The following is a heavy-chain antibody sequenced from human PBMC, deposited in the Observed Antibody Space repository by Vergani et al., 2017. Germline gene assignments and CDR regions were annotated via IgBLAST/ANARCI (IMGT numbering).Heavy chain of an antibody. Sequence: QVQLVESGGGVVQPGRSLRLSCAASGFTFSSYGMHWVRQAPGKGLEWVAVISYDGSNKYYADSVKGRFTISRDNAKNSLYLQMNSLRAEDTAVYYCARDSGGYSYVGDYYGMDVWGQGTTVTVSS. CDR2: ISYDGSNK. V-gene: IGHV3-30*03. D-gene: IGHD5-18*01. CDR1: GFTFSSYG. J-gene: IGHJ6*02. CDR3: ARDSGGYSYVGDYYGMDV.